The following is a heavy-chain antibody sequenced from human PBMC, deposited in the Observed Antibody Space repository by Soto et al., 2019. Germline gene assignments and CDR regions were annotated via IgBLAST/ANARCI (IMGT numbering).Heavy chain of an antibody. D-gene: IGHD3-22*01. V-gene: IGHV1-18*01. CDR2: ISAYNGNT. CDR1: GYTFTSYG. J-gene: IGHJ6*02. CDR3: AGNSPGSYDSSGSHYYYYGMDV. Sequence: ASVKVSCKASGYTFTSYGISWVRQAPGQGLEWMGWISAYNGNTNYAQKLQGRVTMTTDTSTSTAYMELGSRRSDDTAVYYCAGNSPGSYDSSGSHYYYYGMDVWGQGTTVTVSS.